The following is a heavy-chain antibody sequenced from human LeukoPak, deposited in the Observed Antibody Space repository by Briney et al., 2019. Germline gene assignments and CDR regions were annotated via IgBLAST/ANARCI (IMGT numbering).Heavy chain of an antibody. D-gene: IGHD3-16*02. Sequence: GASVKVSFKASGFTFTSSAVQWVRQARGQRLEWIGWIVVGSGNTNYAQKFQERVTITRDMSTSTAYMELSSLRSEDTAVYYCAAGYPSLRWNSEFDYWGQGTLVTVSS. CDR3: AAGYPSLRWNSEFDY. J-gene: IGHJ4*02. CDR1: GFTFTSSA. V-gene: IGHV1-58*01. CDR2: IVVGSGNT.